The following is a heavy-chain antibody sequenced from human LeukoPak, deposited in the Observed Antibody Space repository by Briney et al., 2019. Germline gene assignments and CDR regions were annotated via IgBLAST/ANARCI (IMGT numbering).Heavy chain of an antibody. Sequence: PSETLSLTCAVSGGSISSGGYSWSWIRQPPGKGLEWIGYIYHSGSTYYNPSHKSRVTISVDRSKNQFSLKLSSVTAADTAVYYCARGGGTRSAAFDYWGQGTLVTVSS. V-gene: IGHV4-30-2*01. CDR2: IYHSGST. D-gene: IGHD2-15*01. J-gene: IGHJ4*02. CDR3: ARGGGTRSAAFDY. CDR1: GGSISSGGYS.